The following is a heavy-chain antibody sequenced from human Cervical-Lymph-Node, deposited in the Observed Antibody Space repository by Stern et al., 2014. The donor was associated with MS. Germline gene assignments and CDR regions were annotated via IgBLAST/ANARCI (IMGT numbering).Heavy chain of an antibody. J-gene: IGHJ4*02. V-gene: IGHV7-4-1*02. Sequence: QVQLVQSGSELKKPGASVKVSCRASGYIVTKYTINWMRQAPGQGLEWMGWINTDTGNPTYAQGFTGRFVFSWDPSVTTAYLLISSLKAEDTAVYYCARDTHGGHSLLDYWGQGALVTVSS. CDR2: INTDTGNP. CDR1: GYIVTKYT. CDR3: ARDTHGGHSLLDY. D-gene: IGHD4-23*01.